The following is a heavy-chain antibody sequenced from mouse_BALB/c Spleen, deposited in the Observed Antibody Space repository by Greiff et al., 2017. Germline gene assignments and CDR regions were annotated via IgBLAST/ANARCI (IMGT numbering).Heavy chain of an antibody. V-gene: IGHV1S127*01. D-gene: IGHD1-1*01. CDR1: GYSFTSYW. CDR2: IDPSDSET. J-gene: IGHJ3*01. Sequence: VQLQQSGPQLVRPGASVKISCKASGYSFTSYWMHWVKQRPGQGLEWIGMIDPSDSETRLNQKFKDKATLTVDKSSSTAYMQLSSPTSEDSAVYYCARGAYEAWFAYWGQGTLVTVSA. CDR3: ARGAYEAWFAY.